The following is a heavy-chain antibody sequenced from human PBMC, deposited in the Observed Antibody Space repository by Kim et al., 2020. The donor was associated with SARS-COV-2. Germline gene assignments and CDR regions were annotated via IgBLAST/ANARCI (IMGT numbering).Heavy chain of an antibody. J-gene: IGHJ4*02. D-gene: IGHD1-26*01. CDR2: N. CDR3: ARFGGSYFDY. V-gene: IGHV3-7*04. Sequence: NYCVGSVKGRFTISTDNAKNSLYLQMDSLRAEDTAVYYCARFGGSYFDYWGQGTLVTVSS.